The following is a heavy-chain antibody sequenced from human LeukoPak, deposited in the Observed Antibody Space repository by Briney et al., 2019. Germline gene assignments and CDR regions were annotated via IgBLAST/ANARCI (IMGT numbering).Heavy chain of an antibody. CDR3: ARDSGNERLGVYFDY. D-gene: IGHD7-27*01. CDR2: IYTTGTT. J-gene: IGHJ4*02. Sequence: TSETLSLTCTVSGGSISTYCWNWIRQPAGKGLEWIGRIYTTGTTNYNPSLKGRLTMSVDTSKNQFSLKLSSVTAADTAVYYCARDSGNERLGVYFDYWGQGTLVTVSS. V-gene: IGHV4-4*07. CDR1: GGSISTYC.